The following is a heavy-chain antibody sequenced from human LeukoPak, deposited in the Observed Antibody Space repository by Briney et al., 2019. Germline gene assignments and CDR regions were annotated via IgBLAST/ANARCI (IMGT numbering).Heavy chain of an antibody. V-gene: IGHV3-30*04. CDR2: ISYDGSNK. Sequence: GGSLRLSCAASGFTFSSYAMHWVRQAPGKGLEWVAVISYDGSNKYYADSVKGRFTISRDNSKNTLYLQMNSLRAEDTAVYYCARVRQRYSSGWYGGGNWFDPWGQGTLVTVSS. CDR3: ARVRQRYSSGWYGGGNWFDP. J-gene: IGHJ5*02. CDR1: GFTFSSYA. D-gene: IGHD6-19*01.